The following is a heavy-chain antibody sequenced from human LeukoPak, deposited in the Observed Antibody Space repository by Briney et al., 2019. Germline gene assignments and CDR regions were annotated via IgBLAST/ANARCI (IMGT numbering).Heavy chain of an antibody. J-gene: IGHJ4*02. CDR3: AKGLDYGGYFDY. D-gene: IGHD4-23*01. CDR2: ISYDGSNK. V-gene: IGHV3-30-3*01. Sequence: PGRSLRLSCAASGFTFSSYAMHWVRQAPGKGLEWVAVISYDGSNKYYADSVKGRFTISRDNSKNTLYLQMNSLRAEDTAVYYCAKGLDYGGYFDYWGQGTLVTVSS. CDR1: GFTFSSYA.